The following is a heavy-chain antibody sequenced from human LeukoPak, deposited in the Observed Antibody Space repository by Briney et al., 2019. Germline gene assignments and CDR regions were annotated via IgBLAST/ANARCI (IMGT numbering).Heavy chain of an antibody. V-gene: IGHV3-23*01. J-gene: IGHJ4*02. CDR2: ISVSGAST. CDR1: GLASRFTFTSYA. D-gene: IGHD6-13*01. CDR3: AKDFLQSGYSSSC. Sequence: GGSLRLSCAASGLASRFTFTSYAMTWVRQAPGKGLEWVSSISVSGASTYYADSVKGRFTISRDNSKNTLYLQMNSLRAEDTAVYYCAKDFLQSGYSSSCWGQGTLVTVSS.